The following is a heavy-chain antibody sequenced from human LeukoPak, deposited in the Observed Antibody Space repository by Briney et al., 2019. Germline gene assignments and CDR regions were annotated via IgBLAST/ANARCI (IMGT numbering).Heavy chain of an antibody. CDR3: ARALGSNWADAFDI. D-gene: IGHD7-27*01. J-gene: IGHJ3*02. V-gene: IGHV3-23*01. CDR2: IRGSGGST. Sequence: GGSLRLSCAASGFTFNNYAMSWVRQAPGKGLEWVSAIRGSGGSTYYADSVKGRFTISRDNSKNTLYLQMNSLRAEDTAVYYCARALGSNWADAFDIWGQGTMVTVSS. CDR1: GFTFNNYA.